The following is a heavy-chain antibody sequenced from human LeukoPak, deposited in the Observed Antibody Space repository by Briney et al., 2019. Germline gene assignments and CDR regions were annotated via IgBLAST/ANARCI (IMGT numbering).Heavy chain of an antibody. V-gene: IGHV1-69*05. CDR1: GGTFSSYA. J-gene: IGHJ6*03. D-gene: IGHD4-17*01. Sequence: SVKVSCKASGGTFSSYAISWVRRAPGQGLEWMGGIIPIFGTANYAQKFQGRVTITTDESTSTAYMELSSLRSEDTAVYYCARARMTTGYYYYYMDVWGKGTTVTVSS. CDR2: IIPIFGTA. CDR3: ARARMTTGYYYYYMDV.